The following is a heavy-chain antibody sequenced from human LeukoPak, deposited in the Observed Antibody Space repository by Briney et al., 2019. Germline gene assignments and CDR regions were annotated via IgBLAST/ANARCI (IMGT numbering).Heavy chain of an antibody. Sequence: SETLSLTCTVSGGSISSSDWSWIRQPPGKGLEWIGYIYNSGSTSYNPSLKSRVTISLDTSKNQFSLRLSSVTAADTAVYYCARGATAWVHFDSWGQGTLVTVSS. CDR2: IYNSGST. CDR3: ARGATAWVHFDS. V-gene: IGHV4-59*01. D-gene: IGHD1-26*01. CDR1: GGSISSSD. J-gene: IGHJ4*02.